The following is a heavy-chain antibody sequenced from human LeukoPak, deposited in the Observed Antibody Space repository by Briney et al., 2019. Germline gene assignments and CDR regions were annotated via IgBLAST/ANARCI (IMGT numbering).Heavy chain of an antibody. CDR3: VLYNWFDP. CDR2: ISSSGSTI. CDR1: GFTFSSYV. V-gene: IGHV3-48*03. Sequence: GGSLRLSCAASGFTFSSYVVNWVRQAPGKGLEWVSYISSSGSTIYYADSVKGRFTISRDNAKNSLYLQINSLRAEDTAIYYCVLYNWFDPWGQGTLVTVSS. J-gene: IGHJ5*02.